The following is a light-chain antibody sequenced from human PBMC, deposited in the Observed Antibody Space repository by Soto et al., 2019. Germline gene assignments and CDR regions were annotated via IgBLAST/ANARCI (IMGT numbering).Light chain of an antibody. CDR1: QSISSW. V-gene: IGKV1-5*03. Sequence: DIQMTQSPSTLSASIGDRVRITCRASQSISSWLAWYQQKPWKAPNLLIYKASSLESGVPSRFSGSGSGTEFTLTISSLQPDDFANYYGQQYGSYPWTCGQGTKVEIK. J-gene: IGKJ1*01. CDR2: KAS. CDR3: QQYGSYPWT.